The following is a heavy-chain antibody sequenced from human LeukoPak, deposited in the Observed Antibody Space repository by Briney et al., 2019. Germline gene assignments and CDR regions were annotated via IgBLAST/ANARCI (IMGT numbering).Heavy chain of an antibody. CDR1: GFPFSDSA. D-gene: IGHD1-26*01. J-gene: IGHJ5*01. V-gene: IGHV3-73*01. Sequence: GSLKLSCVAPGFPFSDSAIHWVRQSSGKGLEWIGHMDKETNFYATALAASVKGRFTVSRDDSKNTAYLHMNSLKAEDTALYYCTRDSGTYSWFDPWGQGTLVTVSS. CDR3: TRDSGTYSWFDP. CDR2: MDKETNFYAT.